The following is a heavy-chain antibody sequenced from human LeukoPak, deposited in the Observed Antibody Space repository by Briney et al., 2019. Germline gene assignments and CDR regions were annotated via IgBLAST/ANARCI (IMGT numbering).Heavy chain of an antibody. CDR1: GGSFSGYY. D-gene: IGHD6-19*01. Sequence: SETLSLTCAVYGGSFSGYYWSWIRQSPGKGLEWIGEINHSGSTNYNPSLKSRVTISVDTSKNQFSLKLSSVTAADTAVYYCARANSSGWYYFDYWGQGTLVTVSS. V-gene: IGHV4-34*01. CDR3: ARANSSGWYYFDY. J-gene: IGHJ4*02. CDR2: INHSGST.